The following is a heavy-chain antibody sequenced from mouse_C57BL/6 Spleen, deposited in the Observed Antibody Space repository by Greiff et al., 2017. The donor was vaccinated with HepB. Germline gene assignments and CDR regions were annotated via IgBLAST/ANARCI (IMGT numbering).Heavy chain of an antibody. CDR3: ARGDYSNYVNY. D-gene: IGHD2-5*01. CDR2: IYPGDGDT. V-gene: IGHV1-80*01. Sequence: VQLQRSGAELVKPGASVKISCKASGYAFSSYWMNWVKQRPGKGLEWIGQIYPGDGDTNYNGKFKGKATLTADKSSSTAYMQLSSLTSEDSAVYFCARGDYSNYVNYWGQGTTLTVSS. J-gene: IGHJ2*01. CDR1: GYAFSSYW.